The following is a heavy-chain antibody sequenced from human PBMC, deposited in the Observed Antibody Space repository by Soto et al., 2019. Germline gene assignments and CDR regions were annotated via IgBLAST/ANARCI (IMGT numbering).Heavy chain of an antibody. Sequence: SCKASGGTFSSYAISWVRQAPGQGLEWMAVLSYDGSNKYYADSVKGRFTISRDNSKNTLYLQMDSLRTEDTALYYCARDVESGSTQYYYYFYGMDVWGQGTTVTVSS. V-gene: IGHV3-30*16. J-gene: IGHJ6*02. CDR3: ARDVESGSTQYYYYFYGMDV. CDR1: GGTFSSYA. D-gene: IGHD1-26*01. CDR2: LSYDGSNK.